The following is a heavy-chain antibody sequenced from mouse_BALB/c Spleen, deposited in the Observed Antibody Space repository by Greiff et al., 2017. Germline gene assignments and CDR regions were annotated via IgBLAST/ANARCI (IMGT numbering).Heavy chain of an antibody. J-gene: IGHJ3*01. CDR3: ARPYGNYFAY. V-gene: IGHV5-6-3*01. CDR2: INSNGGST. Sequence: EVKLVESGGGLVQPGGSLKLSCAASGFTFSSYGMSWVRQTPDKRLELVATINSNGGSTYYPDSVKGRFTISRDNAKNTLYLQMSSLKSEDTAMYYCARPYGNYFAYWGQGTLVTVSA. D-gene: IGHD2-1*01. CDR1: GFTFSSYG.